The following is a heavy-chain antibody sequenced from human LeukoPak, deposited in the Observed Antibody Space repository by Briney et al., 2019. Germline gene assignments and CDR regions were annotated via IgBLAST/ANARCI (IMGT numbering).Heavy chain of an antibody. CDR1: GGSISSGSYY. Sequence: PSETLSLTCTVSGGSISSGSYYWSWIRQPAGKGLEWIGRIYTSGSTNYNPSLKSRVTISVDTSKNQFSLKLSSVTAADTAVYYCARDYQTGDHDAFDIWGQGTMVTVSS. CDR2: IYTSGST. V-gene: IGHV4-61*02. D-gene: IGHD7-27*01. CDR3: ARDYQTGDHDAFDI. J-gene: IGHJ3*02.